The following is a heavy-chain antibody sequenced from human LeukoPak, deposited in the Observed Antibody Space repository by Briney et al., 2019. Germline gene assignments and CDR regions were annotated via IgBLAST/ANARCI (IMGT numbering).Heavy chain of an antibody. CDR1: GFTFIDYD. J-gene: IGHJ4*01. D-gene: IGHD6-19*01. Sequence: GGSLRLSCAASGFTFIDYDMHWVRQVIGKGLEWVSAIGIRGDTHYSGSVKGRFTISRENAESSLYLQMNSLRAEDTAVYYCARGGIQVSGIDEFDYWGQEPWSPSP. CDR2: IGIRGDT. CDR3: ARGGIQVSGIDEFDY. V-gene: IGHV3-13*01.